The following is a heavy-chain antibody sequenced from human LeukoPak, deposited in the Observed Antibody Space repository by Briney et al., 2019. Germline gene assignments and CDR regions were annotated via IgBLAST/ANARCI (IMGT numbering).Heavy chain of an antibody. CDR1: GFAFSSYA. CDR2: ISYDGSNK. V-gene: IGHV3-30-3*01. J-gene: IGHJ4*02. D-gene: IGHD6-19*01. CDR3: ARPYSSGWYGDFDY. Sequence: GGSLRLSCAASGFAFSSYAMHWVRQAPGKGLEWVAVISYDGSNKYYADSVKGRFTISRDNSKNTLYLQMNSLRAEDTAVYYCARPYSSGWYGDFDYWGQGTLVTVSS.